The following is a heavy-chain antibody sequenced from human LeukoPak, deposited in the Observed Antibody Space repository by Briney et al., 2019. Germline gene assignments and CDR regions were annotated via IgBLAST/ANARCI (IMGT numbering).Heavy chain of an antibody. V-gene: IGHV3-33*01. Sequence: PGRSLRLSCAASGFTFSSYGMHWVRQAPGKGLEWVAVIWYDGSNKYYADSVKGRFTISRDNSKNTLYLQVNSLRAEDTAVYYCVRSTLQQPPRYWGQGTLVTVSS. CDR1: GFTFSSYG. D-gene: IGHD6-13*01. CDR3: VRSTLQQPPRY. J-gene: IGHJ4*02. CDR2: IWYDGSNK.